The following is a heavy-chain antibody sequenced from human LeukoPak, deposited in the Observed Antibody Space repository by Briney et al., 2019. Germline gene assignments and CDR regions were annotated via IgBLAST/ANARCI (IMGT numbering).Heavy chain of an antibody. CDR3: ARDNPKAVAGTKGDNWFDP. CDR2: ISRSGST. V-gene: IGHV4-34*01. CDR1: GWSFSGYY. D-gene: IGHD6-19*01. J-gene: IGHJ5*02. Sequence: SETLSLTCAVYGWSFSGYYWSWIRQPPGNGLEWIGSISRSGSTNYNASFKNRVTISVDTSKNQFSLKLSSVAAADLGVYYCARDNPKAVAGTKGDNWFDPWGQGTLVTVSS.